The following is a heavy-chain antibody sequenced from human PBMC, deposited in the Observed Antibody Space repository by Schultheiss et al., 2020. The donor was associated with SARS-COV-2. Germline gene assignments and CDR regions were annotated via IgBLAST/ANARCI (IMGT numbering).Heavy chain of an antibody. V-gene: IGHV3-66*01. D-gene: IGHD3-3*01. CDR3: ARAQGYDFWSGYYSPYYFDY. J-gene: IGHJ4*02. CDR2: IYSGGST. CDR1: GFTVSSNY. Sequence: GGSLRLSCAASGFTVSSNYMSWVRQAPGKGLEWVSVIYSGGSTYYADSVKGRFTISRDNSKNTLYLQMNSLRAEDTAVYYCARAQGYDFWSGYYSPYYFDYWGQGTLVTVSS.